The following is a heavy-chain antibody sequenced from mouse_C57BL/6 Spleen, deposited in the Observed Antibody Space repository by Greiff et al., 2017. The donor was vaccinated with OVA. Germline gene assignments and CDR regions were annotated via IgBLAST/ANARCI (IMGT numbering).Heavy chain of an antibody. V-gene: IGHV14-4*01. CDR1: GFNIKDDY. CDR2: IDPENGDT. Sequence: EVQRVESGAELVRPGASVKLSCTASGFNIKDDYMHWVKQRPEQGLEWIGWIDPENGDTEYASKFQGKATITADTSSNTAYLQLSSLTSEDTAVYYCTGGNNWFAYWGQGTLVTVSA. D-gene: IGHD2-1*01. CDR3: TGGNNWFAY. J-gene: IGHJ3*01.